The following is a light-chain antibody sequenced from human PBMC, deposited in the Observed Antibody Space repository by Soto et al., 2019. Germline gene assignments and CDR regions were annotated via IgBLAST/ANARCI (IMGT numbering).Light chain of an antibody. V-gene: IGKV1-9*01. J-gene: IGKJ3*01. CDR1: QGISSY. Sequence: DIQLTQSPSFLSASVGDRVTITCRASQGISSYLAWYQQKPGKAPKLLIYAASTLQSGVQSRFSGSGSGTEFTLTLSSLQPEDFATYYFQQLNSYPLTFGPGTKVDIK. CDR3: QQLNSYPLT. CDR2: AAS.